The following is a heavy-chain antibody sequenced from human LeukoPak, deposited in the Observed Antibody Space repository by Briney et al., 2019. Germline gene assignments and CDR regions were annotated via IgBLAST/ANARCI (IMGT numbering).Heavy chain of an antibody. Sequence: PGGSLRLSCAASGFTFSSYAMSWVRQAPGKGLEWVSTISGSAGSTYYADSVKGRFTFSRDNSKNTLYLQMNSLKAEDTAVYYCARGAGGYSYGYYFDYWGQGTLVTVSS. CDR2: ISGSAGST. V-gene: IGHV3-23*01. CDR3: ARGAGGYSYGYYFDY. J-gene: IGHJ4*02. D-gene: IGHD5-18*01. CDR1: GFTFSSYA.